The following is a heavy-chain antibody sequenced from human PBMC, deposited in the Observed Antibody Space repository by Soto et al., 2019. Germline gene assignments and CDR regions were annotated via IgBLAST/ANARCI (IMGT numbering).Heavy chain of an antibody. Sequence: SETLSLTCAVYGGSFSGYYWSWIRQPPGKGLEWIGEINHSGSTNYNPSLKSRVTISVDTSKNQFSLKLSSVTAADTAVYYCARGRIFQYYGSGSYYNLDYWGQGTLVTVSS. CDR2: INHSGST. J-gene: IGHJ4*02. D-gene: IGHD3-10*01. CDR1: GGSFSGYY. V-gene: IGHV4-34*01. CDR3: ARGRIFQYYGSGSYYNLDY.